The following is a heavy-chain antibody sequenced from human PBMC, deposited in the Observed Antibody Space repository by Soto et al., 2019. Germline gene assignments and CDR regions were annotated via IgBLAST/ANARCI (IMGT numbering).Heavy chain of an antibody. V-gene: IGHV3-30*19. Sequence: QVHLVESGGGVVQPGTSLRVSCVGSGFTFRSYVIRWVRQAPGKGLEWVALTSYDGSDKYYGDSVRGRFTISRDNSRNTVDLQMDSLRLEDTALYYCARWGTTGGLDVWGQGTLVSVSS. J-gene: IGHJ1*01. CDR2: TSYDGSDK. CDR1: GFTFRSYV. CDR3: ARWGTTGGLDV. D-gene: IGHD3-16*01.